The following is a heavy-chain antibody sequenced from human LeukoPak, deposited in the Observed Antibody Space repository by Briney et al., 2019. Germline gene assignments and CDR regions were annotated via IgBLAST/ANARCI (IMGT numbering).Heavy chain of an antibody. D-gene: IGHD3-9*01. CDR1: GGSFSGYY. CDR3: ARKGHDILTGYTGLLDNWFDP. V-gene: IGHV4-34*01. J-gene: IGHJ5*02. CDR2: INHSGST. Sequence: RASETLSLTCAVYGGSFSGYYWSWIRQPPGKGLEWIGEINHSGSTNYNPSLKSRVTISVDTSKNQFSLKLSSVTAADTAVYYCARKGHDILTGYTGLLDNWFDPWGQGTLVTVSS.